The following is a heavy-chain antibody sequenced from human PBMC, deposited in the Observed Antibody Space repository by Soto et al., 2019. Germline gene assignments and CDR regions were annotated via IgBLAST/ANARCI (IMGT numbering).Heavy chain of an antibody. Sequence: SVKVSCKASGVTFSSYAISWVRQAPGQGLEWMGGIIPILGTANYAQKFQGRVTITADESTSTAYMELSSLRSEDTAVYYCADGSDIVVVPAANGYYYYGMDVWGQGTTVTVSS. CDR1: GVTFSSYA. D-gene: IGHD2-2*01. J-gene: IGHJ6*02. CDR2: IIPILGTA. CDR3: ADGSDIVVVPAANGYYYYGMDV. V-gene: IGHV1-69*13.